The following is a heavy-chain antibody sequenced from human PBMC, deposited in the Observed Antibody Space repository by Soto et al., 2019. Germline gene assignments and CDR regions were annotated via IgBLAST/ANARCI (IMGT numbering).Heavy chain of an antibody. J-gene: IGHJ4*02. CDR3: ARTTVTASRLDY. CDR1: GGSISSYY. V-gene: IGHV4-59*08. CDR2: IYYSGST. Sequence: QVQLQESGPGLVKPSETLSLTCTVSGGSISSYYWSWIRQPPGKGLEWIGYIYYSGSTNYNPSLRSLVTISVDTSKNQFSLKMSSVTAADTAVYYCARTTVTASRLDYWGQGTLVTVSS. D-gene: IGHD4-17*01.